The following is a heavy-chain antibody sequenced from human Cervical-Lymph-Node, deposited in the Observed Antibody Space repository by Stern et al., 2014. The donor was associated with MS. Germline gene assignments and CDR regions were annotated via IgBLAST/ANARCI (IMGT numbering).Heavy chain of an antibody. CDR2: IIPILGIA. Sequence: QVQLVQSGAEVKKPGSSVKVSCKASGGTFSRYTISWVRQAPGQGLEWKGRIIPILGIANHAQKFQGRVTIPADKSPSTAYMELSSLRSEDTAVYYCARDGGCSGGSCHSGAFDIWGQGTMVTVSS. J-gene: IGHJ3*02. CDR3: ARDGGCSGGSCHSGAFDI. V-gene: IGHV1-69*08. CDR1: GGTFSRYT. D-gene: IGHD2-15*01.